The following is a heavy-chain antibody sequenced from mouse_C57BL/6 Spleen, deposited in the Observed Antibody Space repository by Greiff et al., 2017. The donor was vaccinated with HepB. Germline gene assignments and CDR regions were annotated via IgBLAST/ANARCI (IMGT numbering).Heavy chain of an antibody. CDR2: ISGGGGNT. V-gene: IGHV5-9*01. J-gene: IGHJ4*01. Sequence: EVQGVESGGGLVKPGGSLKLSCAASGFTFSSYTMSWVRQTPEKRLEWVATISGGGGNTYYPDSVKGRFTISRDNAKNTLYLQMSRLRSEDTALYYCARHPSYDGYYYAMDYWGQGTSVTVSS. D-gene: IGHD2-3*01. CDR3: ARHPSYDGYYYAMDY. CDR1: GFTFSSYT.